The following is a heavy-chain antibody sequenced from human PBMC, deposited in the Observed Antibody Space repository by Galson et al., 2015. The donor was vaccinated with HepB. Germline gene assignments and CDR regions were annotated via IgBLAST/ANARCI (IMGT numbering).Heavy chain of an antibody. D-gene: IGHD2-15*01. V-gene: IGHV4-59*01. J-gene: IGHJ5*02. CDR2: IYYSGST. Sequence: ETLSLTCTVSGGSISSYYWSWIRQPPGKGLEWIGYIYYSGSTNYNPSLKSRVTISVDTSKNQFSLKLSSVTAADTAVYYCARDHTGIGGSKYNWFDPWGQGTLVTVSS. CDR3: ARDHTGIGGSKYNWFDP. CDR1: GGSISSYY.